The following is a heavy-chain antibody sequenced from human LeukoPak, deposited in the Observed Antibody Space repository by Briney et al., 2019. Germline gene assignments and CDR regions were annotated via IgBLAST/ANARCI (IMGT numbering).Heavy chain of an antibody. J-gene: IGHJ6*02. CDR3: ARGPITMVRGVISYGMDV. Sequence: GASVKVSCKASGYTFANFGITWVRQAPGQGLEWMGWISAYNGNTNYAQKLQGRVTMTTDTSTSTAYMELRSLRSDDTAVYYCARGPITMVRGVISYGMDVWGQGTTVTVSS. D-gene: IGHD3-10*01. CDR2: ISAYNGNT. V-gene: IGHV1-18*01. CDR1: GYTFANFG.